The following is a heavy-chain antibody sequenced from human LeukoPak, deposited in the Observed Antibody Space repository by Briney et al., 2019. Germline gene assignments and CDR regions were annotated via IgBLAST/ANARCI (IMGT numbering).Heavy chain of an antibody. V-gene: IGHV4-59*08. Sequence: NSSETLSLTCTVSGGSISSYYWSWIRQPPGKGLEWIAYIYYDGSTNYNPSLKSRVTISVDTSKNQFSLRLSSVTAADTAVYYCARQGNSPFDDWGQGTLVTVSS. CDR1: GGSISSYY. J-gene: IGHJ4*02. CDR2: IYYDGST. D-gene: IGHD1-1*01. CDR3: ARQGNSPFDD.